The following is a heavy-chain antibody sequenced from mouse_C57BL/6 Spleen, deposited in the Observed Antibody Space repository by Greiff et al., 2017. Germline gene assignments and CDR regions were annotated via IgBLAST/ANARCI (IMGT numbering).Heavy chain of an antibody. Sequence: QFQLQQSGPELVKPGASVKISCKASGYSFTSYYIHWVKQRPGQGLEWIGWIYPGSGNTKYNEKFKGKATLTADTSSSTAYMQLSSLTSEDAAVYYCASWDEFAYWGQGTLVTVSA. J-gene: IGHJ3*01. CDR2: IYPGSGNT. CDR3: ASWDEFAY. V-gene: IGHV1-66*01. D-gene: IGHD4-1*01. CDR1: GYSFTSYY.